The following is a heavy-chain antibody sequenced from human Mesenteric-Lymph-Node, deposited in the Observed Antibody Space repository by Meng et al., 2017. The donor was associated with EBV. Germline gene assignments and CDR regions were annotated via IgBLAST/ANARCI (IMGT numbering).Heavy chain of an antibody. D-gene: IGHD3-9*01. CDR2: INTNTGNP. CDR3: ARFDWLAHF. Sequence: QVQLVQSGFELRKPGAAVKISCKASGYIFNKYEMNWIRQAPGQGLEWMGWINTNTGNPTYAQDSTGRFVFSVDTSVSTAYLQISSLESDDTAVYYCARFDWLAHFWGQGTLVTVSS. J-gene: IGHJ4*02. V-gene: IGHV7-4-1*02. CDR1: GYIFNKYE.